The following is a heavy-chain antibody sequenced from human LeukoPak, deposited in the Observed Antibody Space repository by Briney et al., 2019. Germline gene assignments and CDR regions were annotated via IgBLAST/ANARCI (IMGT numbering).Heavy chain of an antibody. Sequence: GESLKISCQGSGYSFTTYWIGWVRQMPGKGLEWVGIIYPGYSDTLYSPSFQSLVPISVQKSINTAYLQWSSLKASDTAIYYCARRGYGIDYWGQGTLVTVSS. CDR3: ARRGYGIDY. D-gene: IGHD6-13*01. CDR2: IYPGYSDT. J-gene: IGHJ4*02. V-gene: IGHV5-51*01. CDR1: GYSFTTYW.